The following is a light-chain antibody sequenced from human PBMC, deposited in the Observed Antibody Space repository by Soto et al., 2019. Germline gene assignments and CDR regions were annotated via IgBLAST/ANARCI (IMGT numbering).Light chain of an antibody. V-gene: IGLV2-14*01. Sequence: QSALTQAASVSGSPGQSITISCTGTSSDVGAYDYVTWYQQHPGKAPKVMIYKVSNRPSGVSNRFSGSKSGNTASLTISGLQAEDEADYYCSSYTSSTVVFGGGTKLTVL. CDR1: SSDVGAYDY. J-gene: IGLJ2*01. CDR2: KVS. CDR3: SSYTSSTVV.